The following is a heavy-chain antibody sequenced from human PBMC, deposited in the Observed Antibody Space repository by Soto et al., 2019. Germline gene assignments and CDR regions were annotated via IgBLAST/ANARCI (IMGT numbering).Heavy chain of an antibody. Sequence: PSDTLSLTCPFSGASIDSSTSSWGWVRKPPGKGPEWMGSMFYNGTTFYNPSLKSRITLSVDTSKYQFSLKLSSVTAADMAVYYFASVRTYYFDSSGGPSFDYWGQGTRVTVS. CDR2: MFYNGTT. V-gene: IGHV4-39*01. D-gene: IGHD3-22*01. J-gene: IGHJ4*02. CDR3: ASVRTYYFDSSGGPSFDY. CDR1: GASIDSSTSS.